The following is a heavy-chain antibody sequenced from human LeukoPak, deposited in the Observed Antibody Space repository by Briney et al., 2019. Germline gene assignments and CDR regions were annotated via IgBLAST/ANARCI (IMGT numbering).Heavy chain of an antibody. CDR2: INPNSGGT. CDR1: GYTFTGYY. J-gene: IGHJ4*02. Sequence: APVKVSCKASGYTFTGYYMHWVRQARAQGLEWMGWINPNSGGTSYAQRFQGRVTMTRDTSISTAYMELSRLRSDDTAVYYCALVDTAMVNFDYWGQGTLVTVSS. CDR3: ALVDTAMVNFDY. D-gene: IGHD5-18*01. V-gene: IGHV1-2*02.